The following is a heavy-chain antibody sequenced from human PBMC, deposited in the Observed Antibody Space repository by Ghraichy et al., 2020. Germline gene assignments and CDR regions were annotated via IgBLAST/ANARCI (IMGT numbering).Heavy chain of an antibody. CDR3: AREAAVGSFDY. CDR1: GGSVSSTNYY. J-gene: IGHJ4*02. V-gene: IGHV4-61*01. D-gene: IGHD6-13*01. Sequence: SETLSLTCTVSGGSVSSTNYYWSWIRQPPGKGLEWIGYIYYSGSTNCNPSLKSRVTISVDTSKNQFSLKLSSVTAADTAVYYCAREAAVGSFDYWGQGTLVTVSS. CDR2: IYYSGST.